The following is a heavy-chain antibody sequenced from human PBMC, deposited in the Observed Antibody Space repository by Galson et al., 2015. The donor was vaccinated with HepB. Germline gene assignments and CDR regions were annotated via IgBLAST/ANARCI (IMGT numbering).Heavy chain of an antibody. CDR1: GGSFSGYY. Sequence: ETLSLTCAVYGGSFSGYYWSWIRQPPGKGLEWIGEINHSGSTNYNPSLKSRVTISVDTSKNQFSLKLSSVTAADTAVYYCARTWSGYYLYYYYGMDVWGQGTTVTVSS. CDR3: ARTWSGYYLYYYYGMDV. V-gene: IGHV4-34*01. D-gene: IGHD3-3*01. CDR2: INHSGST. J-gene: IGHJ6*02.